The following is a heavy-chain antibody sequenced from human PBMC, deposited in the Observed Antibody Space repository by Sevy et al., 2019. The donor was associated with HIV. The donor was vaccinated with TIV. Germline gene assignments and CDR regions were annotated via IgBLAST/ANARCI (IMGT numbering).Heavy chain of an antibody. J-gene: IGHJ6*02. Sequence: ASVKVSCKASGGTFSKYAITWVRQAPGQGLEWMGGIIPIFGTANYAQKFQGRVTITADESPSTAYMELSSLRSEDTAVYYCAGDRGFSSTSEYGMDVWGQGTTVTVSS. CDR2: IIPIFGTA. CDR3: AGDRGFSSTSEYGMDV. V-gene: IGHV1-69*13. D-gene: IGHD2-2*01. CDR1: GGTFSKYA.